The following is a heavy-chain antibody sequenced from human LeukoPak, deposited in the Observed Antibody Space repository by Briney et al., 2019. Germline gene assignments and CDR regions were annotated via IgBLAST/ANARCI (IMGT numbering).Heavy chain of an antibody. J-gene: IGHJ3*02. CDR3: ARSNFSYDYVWGSYRYGAFDI. CDR1: GFTVSSNY. CDR2: IYSGGST. Sequence: GGSLRLSCAASGFTVSSNYMSWVRQAPGKGLEWVSVIYSGGSTYYADSVKGRFTISRDNSKNTLYLQMNSLRAEDTAVYYCARSNFSYDYVWGSYRYGAFDIWGHGTMVTVSS. D-gene: IGHD3-16*02. V-gene: IGHV3-66*01.